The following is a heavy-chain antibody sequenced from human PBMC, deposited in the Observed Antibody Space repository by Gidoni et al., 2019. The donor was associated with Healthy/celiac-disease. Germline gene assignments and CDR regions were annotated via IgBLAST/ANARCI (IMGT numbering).Heavy chain of an antibody. Sequence: QVQLVASGRGVVQPGRSLSLSCAAAGFTFSGYGMHWVRQAPGKGLEWVAVISYDGSNKYYAEYVKGRFTISRDNSKNTLYLQMNSLRAEDTAVYYCAKDEGSLVATIWDWGQGTLVTVSS. D-gene: IGHD5-12*01. CDR2: ISYDGSNK. CDR1: GFTFSGYG. J-gene: IGHJ4*02. V-gene: IGHV3-30*18. CDR3: AKDEGSLVATIWD.